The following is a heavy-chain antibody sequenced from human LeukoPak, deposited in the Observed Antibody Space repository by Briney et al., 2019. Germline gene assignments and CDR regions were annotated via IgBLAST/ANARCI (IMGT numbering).Heavy chain of an antibody. J-gene: IGHJ4*02. CDR3: ARVAVGALDY. CDR2: IYYSGST. V-gene: IGHV4-59*01. CDR1: GGSISSYY. Sequence: SETLSLTCTVSGGSISSYYWSWIRQPPGKGLEWIGYIYYSGSTNYNPSLKSRVTISVDTSKNQFSLKLSSVTAADTAVYYYARVAVGALDYWGQGTLVTVSS. D-gene: IGHD1-26*01.